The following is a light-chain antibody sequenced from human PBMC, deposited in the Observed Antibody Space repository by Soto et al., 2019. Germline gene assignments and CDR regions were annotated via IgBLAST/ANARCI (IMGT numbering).Light chain of an antibody. Sequence: IQLTQSPSSLSASIGDRVTITCQASEPISNYLVWYQHKAGKAPKLLINDASILQTGVPSRFSGSGSGTDFTFTISSLQPEDFATYYCHQYDDRITFGRGTR. CDR2: DAS. V-gene: IGKV1-33*01. J-gene: IGKJ5*01. CDR1: EPISNY. CDR3: HQYDDRIT.